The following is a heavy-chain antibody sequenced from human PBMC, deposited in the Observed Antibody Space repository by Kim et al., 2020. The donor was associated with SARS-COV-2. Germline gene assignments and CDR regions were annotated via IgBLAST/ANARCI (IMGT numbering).Heavy chain of an antibody. D-gene: IGHD2-2*01. J-gene: IGHJ4*02. CDR3: ATYQASSNYFDY. Sequence: ASVKVSCKASGYTFTGYYMHWVRQAPGQGLEWMGWINPNTGGTNYAQKFQGRVTMTRDTSISTAYMELSRLGSDDTAVYYCATYQASSNYFDYWGQGTLVTASS. CDR1: GYTFTGYY. CDR2: INPNTGGT. V-gene: IGHV1-2*02.